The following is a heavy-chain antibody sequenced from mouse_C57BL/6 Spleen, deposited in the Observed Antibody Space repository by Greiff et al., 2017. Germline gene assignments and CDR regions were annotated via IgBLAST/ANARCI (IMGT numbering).Heavy chain of an antibody. Sequence: QVQLQQPGAELVMPGASVKLSCKASGYTFTSYWMHWVKQRPGQGLEWIGEIDPSDSYTNYNQKFKGKSTLTVDKSSSTAYMQLSSLTSEDSAVDYCARYLGGYFDVWGTGTTVTVSS. CDR3: ARYLGGYFDV. CDR2: IDPSDSYT. V-gene: IGHV1-69*01. CDR1: GYTFTSYW. J-gene: IGHJ1*03.